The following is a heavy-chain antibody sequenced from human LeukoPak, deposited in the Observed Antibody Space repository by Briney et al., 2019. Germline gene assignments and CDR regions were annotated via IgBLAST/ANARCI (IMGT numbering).Heavy chain of an antibody. V-gene: IGHV4-59*12. D-gene: IGHD6-19*01. Sequence: SETLSLTCTVSGGSISSYYWSWIRQPPGKGLEWIGYIYYSGSTNYNPSLKSRVTISVDTSKNQFSLKLSSVTAADTAVYYCARDRKGSGWVDYWGQGTLVTVSS. J-gene: IGHJ4*02. CDR1: GGSISSYY. CDR3: ARDRKGSGWVDY. CDR2: IYYSGST.